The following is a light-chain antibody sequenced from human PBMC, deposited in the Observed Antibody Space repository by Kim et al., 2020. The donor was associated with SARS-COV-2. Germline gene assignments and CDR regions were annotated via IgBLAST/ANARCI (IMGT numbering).Light chain of an antibody. CDR1: SPTIGSNT. CDR3: TTWDDSRSGRV. Sequence: GQRVTISCSGNSPTIGSNTVHGFQPFPGAAPNVLIYANSHRPSAVPARLSGSASGGSASLAISGLQSEDEADYYCTTWDDSRSGRVLGGGTKVTVL. V-gene: IGLV1-44*01. J-gene: IGLJ2*01. CDR2: ANS.